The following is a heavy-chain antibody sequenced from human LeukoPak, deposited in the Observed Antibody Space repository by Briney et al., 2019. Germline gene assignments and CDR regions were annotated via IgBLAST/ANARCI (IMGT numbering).Heavy chain of an antibody. CDR3: ARDSAENWSIDY. D-gene: IGHD1-1*01. V-gene: IGHV3-33*01. CDR1: GFTFSSYG. J-gene: IGHJ4*02. Sequence: GGSLRLSCAASGFTFSSYGMHWVRQAPGKGLEWVAVIWYDGSNKYYADSVKGRFTISRDNSKNTLYLQMNSLRAEDTAVYYCARDSAENWSIDYWGQGTLVTVSS. CDR2: IWYDGSNK.